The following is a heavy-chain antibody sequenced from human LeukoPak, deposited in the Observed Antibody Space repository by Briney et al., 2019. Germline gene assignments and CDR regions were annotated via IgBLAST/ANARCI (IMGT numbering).Heavy chain of an antibody. CDR1: GFTFSSYA. D-gene: IGHD1-1*01. Sequence: GGSLRLSCAASGFTFSSYAMHWVRQAPGKGLEWVAVISYDGSNKYYADSVKGRFTISRDNSKNTLYLQMNSLRAEDTAVYYCARDGVGLEVLPTWFDYWGQGTLVTVSS. CDR3: ARDGVGLEVLPTWFDY. V-gene: IGHV3-30-3*01. CDR2: ISYDGSNK. J-gene: IGHJ4*02.